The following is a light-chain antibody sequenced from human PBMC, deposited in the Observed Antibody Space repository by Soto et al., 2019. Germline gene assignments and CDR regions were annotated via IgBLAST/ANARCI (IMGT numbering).Light chain of an antibody. CDR3: CSYAGSSSYV. J-gene: IGLJ1*01. V-gene: IGLV2-23*01. CDR1: SRDVGSYNL. CDR2: EGS. Sequence: QSVLTQPASVSGSPGQSITISCTGTSRDVGSYNLASWYQQHPGKAPKLMIYEGSKRPSGVSNRFSGSKSGNTASLTISGLQAEDEADYYCCSYAGSSSYVFGTGTKVTVL.